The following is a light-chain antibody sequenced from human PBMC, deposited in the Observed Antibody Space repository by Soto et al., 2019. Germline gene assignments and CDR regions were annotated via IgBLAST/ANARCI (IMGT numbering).Light chain of an antibody. V-gene: IGLV1-40*01. J-gene: IGLJ3*02. CDR2: GNN. CDR3: QSYGSSLSVWV. CDR1: SSNIGAAYD. Sequence: QAVVTQPRSVSGAPGQKVTISCTRSSSNIGAAYDVHWYHHLPGTAPKLLILGNNNRPSGVPDRFSGSKSGTAASLSITGLQAEDEDDYYCQSYGSSLSVWVVCGGTEVTVL.